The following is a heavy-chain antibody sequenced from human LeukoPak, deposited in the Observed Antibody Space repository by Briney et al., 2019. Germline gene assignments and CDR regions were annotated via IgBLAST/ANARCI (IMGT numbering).Heavy chain of an antibody. J-gene: IGHJ3*02. CDR1: GFTFSSYA. V-gene: IGHV3-23*01. CDR2: ISGSGGST. CDR3: AKEYCSGGSCYLSRDAFDI. D-gene: IGHD2-15*01. Sequence: GGSLRLSCAASGFTFSSYAINWVRQAPGKGLEWVSAISGSGGSTYYADSVKGRFTISRDNSKNTLYLQMNSLRAEDTAVYYCAKEYCSGGSCYLSRDAFDIWGQGTMVTVSS.